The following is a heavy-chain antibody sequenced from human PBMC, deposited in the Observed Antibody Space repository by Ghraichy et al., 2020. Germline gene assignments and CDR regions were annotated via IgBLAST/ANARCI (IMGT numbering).Heavy chain of an antibody. V-gene: IGHV4-59*01. D-gene: IGHD6-13*01. CDR3: ARSKSSSPFYYFDY. CDR1: GGSIRSYY. CDR2: IYYSGDT. J-gene: IGHJ4*02. Sequence: SETLSLTCTVSGGSIRSYYWSWIRQPPGKGLEWIGFIYYSGDTNYNPSLKSRVTMSVSTSENQLSLQLSSVTAADTAVYFCARSKSSSPFYYFDYWGPVTLVTVSS.